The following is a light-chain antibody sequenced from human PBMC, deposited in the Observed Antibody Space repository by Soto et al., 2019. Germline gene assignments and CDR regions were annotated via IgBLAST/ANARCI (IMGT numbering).Light chain of an antibody. J-gene: IGKJ4*01. CDR3: QQHGISPT. V-gene: IGKV3-20*01. CDR1: QSVSSSY. CDR2: GAS. Sequence: EIVLTQSPGTLSLSPGERATLSCRASQSVSSSYLAWYQQKPGQAPRLLIYGASSTATGIPDRFSGSGSGADFTLTISILEPEDCAVYYWQQHGISPTFGGGTKVEIK.